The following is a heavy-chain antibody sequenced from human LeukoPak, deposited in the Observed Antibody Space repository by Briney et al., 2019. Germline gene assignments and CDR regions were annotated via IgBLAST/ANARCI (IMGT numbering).Heavy chain of an antibody. J-gene: IGHJ6*02. Sequence: SETLSLTCTVSGGSISGYYWSWIRQPPGKGLEWIGEINHSGSTNYNPSLKSRVTISVDTSKNQFSLKLSSVTAADTAVYYCARAGHIVVVPAAPYYGMDVWGQGTTVTVSS. CDR3: ARAGHIVVVPAAPYYGMDV. CDR1: GGSISGYY. V-gene: IGHV4-34*01. D-gene: IGHD2-2*01. CDR2: INHSGST.